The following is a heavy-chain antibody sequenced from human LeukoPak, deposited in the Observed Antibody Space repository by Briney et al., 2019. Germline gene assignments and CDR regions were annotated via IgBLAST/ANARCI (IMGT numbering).Heavy chain of an antibody. V-gene: IGHV3-11*01. CDR1: GFTFSDYY. Sequence: GGSLRLSCAASGFTFSDYYMSWIRQAPGKGLEWVSYISSSGSTIYYADSVKGRFTISRDNSKNTLYLQMNSLRAEDTAVYYCAKDPIFGVVTQYYFDYWGQGTLVTVSS. D-gene: IGHD3-3*01. CDR2: ISSSGSTI. J-gene: IGHJ4*02. CDR3: AKDPIFGVVTQYYFDY.